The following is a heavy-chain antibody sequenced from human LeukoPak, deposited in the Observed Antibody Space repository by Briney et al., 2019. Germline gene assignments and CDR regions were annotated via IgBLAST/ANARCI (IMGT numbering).Heavy chain of an antibody. CDR1: GFTFDDYA. Sequence: PGGSLRLSCAASGFTFDDYAMHWVRQAPGKGLEWVSGLSWNSGNIGYADSVKGRFTISRDNAKNSLYLRMKSLRAEDTALYYCAKGMYYDFWSGFRYWGQGTLVTVSS. D-gene: IGHD3-3*01. J-gene: IGHJ4*02. V-gene: IGHV3-9*01. CDR2: LSWNSGNI. CDR3: AKGMYYDFWSGFRY.